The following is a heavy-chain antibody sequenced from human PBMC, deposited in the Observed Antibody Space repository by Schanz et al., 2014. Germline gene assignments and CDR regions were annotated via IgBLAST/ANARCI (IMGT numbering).Heavy chain of an antibody. Sequence: VQLVESGGGVVQPGRSLRLSCAASGFTLSSYWMHWVRQVPGKGLEWVSGISGSGGSTYYADSVKGRFTISRDNSENTLYLQMNSLSADDTAVYYCAREQIMAAAGLVDYWGHGTLVTVSS. V-gene: IGHV3-23*04. CDR2: ISGSGGST. D-gene: IGHD6-13*01. J-gene: IGHJ4*01. CDR1: GFTLSSYW. CDR3: AREQIMAAAGLVDY.